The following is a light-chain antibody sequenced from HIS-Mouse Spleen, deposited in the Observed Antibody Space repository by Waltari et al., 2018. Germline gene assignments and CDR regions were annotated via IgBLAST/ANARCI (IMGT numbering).Light chain of an antibody. J-gene: IGLJ2*01. CDR1: GLRSYY. CDR3: NSRDSSGNRSG. Sequence: SSELTQDPALSVALGQTVRITCPGNGLRSYYASWYQQKPGQATVLVIYGKNNRPSGIPDRFSGSSSGNTASLTITGAQAEDEADYYCNSRDSSGNRSGFGGGTKLTVL. CDR2: GKN. V-gene: IGLV3-19*01.